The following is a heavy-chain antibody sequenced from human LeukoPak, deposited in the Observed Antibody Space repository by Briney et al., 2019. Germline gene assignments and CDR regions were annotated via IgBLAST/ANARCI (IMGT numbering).Heavy chain of an antibody. CDR2: ISAYNGNT. CDR1: GYTFTSYG. V-gene: IGHV1-18*01. D-gene: IGHD3-3*01. J-gene: IGHJ4*02. CDR3: ARGEETYYDFWSGYYIDY. Sequence: ASVKVSCKASGYTFTSYGISWVRQAPGQGLEWMGWISAYNGNTNYAQKLQGRVTMTTDTSTSTAYMELRSLRSDDTAVYYCARGEETYYDFWSGYYIDYWGQGTLVTVSS.